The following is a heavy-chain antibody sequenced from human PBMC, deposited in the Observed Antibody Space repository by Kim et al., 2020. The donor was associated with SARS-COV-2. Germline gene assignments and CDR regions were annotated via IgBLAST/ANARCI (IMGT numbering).Heavy chain of an antibody. Sequence: YDASVKGRFTISRDDSKSTAYLQMNSLKTEDTAVYYCTRPTVTSGWYFDLWGRGTLVTVSS. V-gene: IGHV3-73*01. CDR3: TRPTVTSGWYFDL. J-gene: IGHJ2*01. D-gene: IGHD4-17*01.